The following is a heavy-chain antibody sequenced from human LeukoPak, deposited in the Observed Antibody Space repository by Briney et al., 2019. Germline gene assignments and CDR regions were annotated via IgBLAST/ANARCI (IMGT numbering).Heavy chain of an antibody. CDR3: AKGRSTTGTTPELDY. CDR2: ISYDGSHT. CDR1: GFTFSSYG. D-gene: IGHD1-1*01. V-gene: IGHV3-30*18. J-gene: IGHJ4*02. Sequence: GGSLRLSCAASGFTFSSYGMHWVRQAPGKGLGWVAAISYDGSHTYHADSVKGRFPISRDDSKNTLYLQMNSLRPEDTAVYYCAKGRSTTGTTPELDYWGQGTLVTVSS.